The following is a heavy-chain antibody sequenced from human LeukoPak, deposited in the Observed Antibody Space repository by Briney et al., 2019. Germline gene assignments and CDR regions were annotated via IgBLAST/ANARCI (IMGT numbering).Heavy chain of an antibody. CDR1: GGTFSSYA. CDR2: IIPIFGTA. Sequence: SVKVSCKASGGTFSSYAISWVRQAPGQGLEWMGGIIPIFGTANYAQKFQGRVTITADESTSTAYMELSSLRSEDTAVYYCARGGGSGYSSSWAYWGQGTLVTVSS. V-gene: IGHV1-69*01. D-gene: IGHD6-13*01. J-gene: IGHJ4*02. CDR3: ARGGGSGYSSSWAY.